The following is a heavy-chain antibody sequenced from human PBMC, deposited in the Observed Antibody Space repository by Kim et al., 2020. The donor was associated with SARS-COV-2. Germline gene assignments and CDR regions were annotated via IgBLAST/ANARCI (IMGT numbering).Heavy chain of an antibody. D-gene: IGHD6-13*01. CDR2: MNPNSGNT. V-gene: IGHV1-8*01. CDR1: GYTFTSYD. CDR3: ARVGYSSSWYRKFRANWFDP. Sequence: ASVKVSCKASGYTFTSYDINWVRQATGQGLEWMGWMNPNSGNTGYAQKFQGRVTMTRNTSISTAYMELSSLRSEDTAVYYCARVGYSSSWYRKFRANWFDPWGQGTLVTVSS. J-gene: IGHJ5*02.